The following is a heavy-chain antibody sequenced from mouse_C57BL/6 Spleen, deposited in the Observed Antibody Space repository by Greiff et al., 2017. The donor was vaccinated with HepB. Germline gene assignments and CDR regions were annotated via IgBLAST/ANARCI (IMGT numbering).Heavy chain of an antibody. J-gene: IGHJ4*01. CDR2: IYPGDGDT. CDR3: ARSYSNYAMDY. D-gene: IGHD2-5*01. V-gene: IGHV1-82*01. CDR1: GYAFSSSW. Sequence: VKLVESGPELVKPGASVKISCKASGYAFSSSWMNWVKQRPGKGLEWIGRIYPGDGDTNYNGKFKGKATLTADKSSSTAYMQLSSLTSEDSAVYFCARSYSNYAMDYWGQGTSVTVSS.